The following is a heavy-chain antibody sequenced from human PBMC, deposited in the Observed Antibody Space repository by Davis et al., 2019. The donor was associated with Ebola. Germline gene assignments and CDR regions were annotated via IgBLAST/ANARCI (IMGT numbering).Heavy chain of an antibody. CDR3: ARKSTSSPFDY. V-gene: IGHV3-53*01. J-gene: IGHJ4*02. CDR2: LHSGGYT. Sequence: GESLKISCSASGFIFSTYVMSWVRLAPGKGLQWVSILHSGGYTHYTDSVRGRFTISRDTSKNTLYLQMNSLRAEDTAVYYCARKSTSSPFDYWGQGTLVTVSS. D-gene: IGHD1-26*01. CDR1: GFIFSTYV.